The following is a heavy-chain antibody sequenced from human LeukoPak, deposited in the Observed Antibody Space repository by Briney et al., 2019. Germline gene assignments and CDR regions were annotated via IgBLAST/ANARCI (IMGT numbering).Heavy chain of an antibody. CDR1: GGPFSGYF. CDR2: INDRGIT. J-gene: IGHJ4*02. V-gene: IGHV4-34*01. Sequence: SETLSLTCAVSGGPFSGYFWNWIRHPPGKPLEWIGEINDRGITNYNPSLKSRVTISVDTSRNQFSLKLTSVTAADTAVYYCARDPTTVVTVPYYFDDWGQGTLVTVSS. D-gene: IGHD4-23*01. CDR3: ARDPTTVVTVPYYFDD.